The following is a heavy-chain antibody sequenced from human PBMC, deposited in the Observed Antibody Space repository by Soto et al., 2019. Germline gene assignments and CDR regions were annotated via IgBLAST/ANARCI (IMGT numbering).Heavy chain of an antibody. V-gene: IGHV3-20*04. Sequence: EVQLVESGGGVARPGGSLRLSCAASGFTFDEYGMSWVRQAPGKWLEWVSGINWNSGSTGYADSVKGRFTISRDNAKNSLYLQMNSRRVEDTDLYYCGRSYATTGKYYYGVDVWGQGTTVTVSS. J-gene: IGHJ6*02. CDR1: GFTFDEYG. D-gene: IGHD1-1*01. CDR3: GRSYATTGKYYYGVDV. CDR2: INWNSGST.